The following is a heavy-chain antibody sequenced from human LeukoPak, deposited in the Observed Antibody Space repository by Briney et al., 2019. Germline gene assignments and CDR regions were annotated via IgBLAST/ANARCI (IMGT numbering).Heavy chain of an antibody. CDR3: ARSTLKGWFDP. V-gene: IGHV4-4*07. CDR1: GGSISSYY. D-gene: IGHD2-2*01. CDR2: IYGSGGT. Sequence: SEALSLTCTVSGGSISSYYWSWIRQPAGKGLEWIGRIYGSGGTNYNSSLKSRVTMSADTSKNQFSLKLSSVTAADTAVYYCARSTLKGWFDPWGQGTPVTVSS. J-gene: IGHJ5*02.